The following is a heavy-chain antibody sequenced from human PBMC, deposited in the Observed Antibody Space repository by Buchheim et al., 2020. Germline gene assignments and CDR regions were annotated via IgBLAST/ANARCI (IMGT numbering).Heavy chain of an antibody. CDR2: ISYDGSNK. CDR3: AKVMDPRYYYYYGMDV. V-gene: IGHV3-30*18. CDR1: GFTFSSYG. Sequence: QVQLVESGGGVVQPGRSLRLSCAASGFTFSSYGMHWVRQAPGKGLEWVAVISYDGSNKYYADSVKGRFHISSDISKNTLYLQMNSLRAEDTAVYYCAKVMDPRYYYYYGMDVWGQGTT. D-gene: IGHD3-16*01. J-gene: IGHJ6*02.